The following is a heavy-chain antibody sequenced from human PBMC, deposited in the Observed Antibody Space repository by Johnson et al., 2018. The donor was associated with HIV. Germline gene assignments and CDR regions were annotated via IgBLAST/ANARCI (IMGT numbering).Heavy chain of an antibody. CDR1: GFTFSSYW. CDR2: IYSGGST. J-gene: IGHJ3*02. CDR3: ARLYCSSTSCYEGGGDAFDI. Sequence: VQLVESGGGVVQPGRSLRLSCAASGFTFSSYWMHWVRQAPGKGLEWVSVIYSGGSTYYADSVKGRFTISRDNSKNTLYLQMNSLRADDTAVYYCARLYCSSTSCYEGGGDAFDIWGQGTMVTVSS. D-gene: IGHD2-2*01. V-gene: IGHV3-66*02.